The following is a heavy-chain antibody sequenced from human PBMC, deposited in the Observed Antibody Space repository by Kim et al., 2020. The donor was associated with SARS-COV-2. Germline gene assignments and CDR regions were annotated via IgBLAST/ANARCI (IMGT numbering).Heavy chain of an antibody. J-gene: IGHJ6*02. CDR2: INAGNGNT. V-gene: IGHV1-3*01. D-gene: IGHD2-2*01. Sequence: ASVKVSCKASGYTFTSYAMHWVRQAPGQRLEWMGWINAGNGNTKYSQKFQGRVTITRDTSASTAYMELSSLRSEDTAVYYCARRRYCSSTSCLSHYYYGMDVWGQGTTVTVSS. CDR1: GYTFTSYA. CDR3: ARRRYCSSTSCLSHYYYGMDV.